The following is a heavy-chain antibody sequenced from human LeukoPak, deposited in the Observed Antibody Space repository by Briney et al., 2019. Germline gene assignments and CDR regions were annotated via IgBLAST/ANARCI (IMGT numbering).Heavy chain of an antibody. Sequence: PSETLSLTCTVSGGSISSGAYYWSWIRQHPGKGLEWIGYIYNSGSTSYNPSLKSPITISMDKSMNQFSLRLNSVTAADTAVYYCARRGYSYGRKGATFDYWGQGTLVTVSS. CDR3: ARRGYSYGRKGATFDY. D-gene: IGHD5-18*01. CDR2: IYNSGST. J-gene: IGHJ4*02. CDR1: GGSISSGAYY. V-gene: IGHV4-31*01.